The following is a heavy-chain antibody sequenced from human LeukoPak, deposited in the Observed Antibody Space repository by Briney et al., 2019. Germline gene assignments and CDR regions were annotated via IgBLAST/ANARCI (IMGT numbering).Heavy chain of an antibody. CDR3: ARSCCVCLSFRHYYYYMDV. J-gene: IGHJ6*03. CDR2: IKQDGSEK. CDR1: GFTFSSYW. Sequence: GGSLRLSCAASGFTFSSYWMSWVRQAPGKGLEWVANIKQDGSEKYYVDSVKGRFTISRDNAKNSLYLQMNSLRAEDTAVYYCARSCCVCLSFRHYYYYMDVWGKGTTVTVSS. V-gene: IGHV3-7*01.